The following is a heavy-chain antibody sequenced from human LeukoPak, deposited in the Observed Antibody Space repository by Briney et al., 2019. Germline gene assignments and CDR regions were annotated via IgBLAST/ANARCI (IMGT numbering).Heavy chain of an antibody. CDR1: GFTFSSYA. J-gene: IGHJ5*02. CDR2: ISGSGGST. CDR3: AKDRVGQWLPRGGDNWFDP. V-gene: IGHV3-23*01. D-gene: IGHD6-19*01. Sequence: GGSLRLSCAASGFTFSSYAMSCVRQVPGKGLEGVSAISGSGGSTYYADSLKGRFTISRDNSKNTLYLQMNSLRADDTAVYYCAKDRVGQWLPRGGDNWFDPWGQGTLVTVSS.